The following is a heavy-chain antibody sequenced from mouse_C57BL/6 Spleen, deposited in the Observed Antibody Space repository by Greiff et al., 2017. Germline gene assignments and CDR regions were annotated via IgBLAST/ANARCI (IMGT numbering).Heavy chain of an antibody. V-gene: IGHV3-6*01. J-gene: IGHJ4*01. CDR1: GYSITSGYY. Sequence: EVQRVESGPGLVKPSQSLSLTCSVTGYSITSGYYWNWIRQFPGNKLEWMGYISYDGSNNYNPSLKNRISITRDTSKNQFFLKLNSVTTEDTATYYCARVGYGSSWGYAMDYWGQGTSVTVSS. CDR3: ARVGYGSSWGYAMDY. CDR2: ISYDGSN. D-gene: IGHD1-1*01.